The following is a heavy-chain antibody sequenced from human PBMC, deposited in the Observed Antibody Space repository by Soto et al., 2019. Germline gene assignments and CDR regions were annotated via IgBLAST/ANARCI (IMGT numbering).Heavy chain of an antibody. Sequence: EVQLVESGGGLVKPGGSLRLSCAASGFTFSNAWMSWVRQAPGTGLEWVGRIKSKTDGGTTDYAAPVKGRFTISRDDSKNTLYLKMNSLKTDDTAVYYCTTEIAFCSGGSCYLDAFDMGGQGTMVTVSS. V-gene: IGHV3-15*01. CDR3: TTEIAFCSGGSCYLDAFDM. CDR2: IKSKTDGGTT. J-gene: IGHJ3*02. D-gene: IGHD2-15*01. CDR1: GFTFSNAW.